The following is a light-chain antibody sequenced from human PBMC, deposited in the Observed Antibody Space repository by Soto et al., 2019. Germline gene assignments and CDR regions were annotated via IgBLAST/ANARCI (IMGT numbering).Light chain of an antibody. Sequence: DIQMNQSPASISVSVWDRDTITCRKSQSINNYLNWYKQKPGKAPKLLIYKASSLESGVPSRFSGSGSGTEFTLTISGLQPDDFATYYLQQYNSYSSCWFGQGTKLDI. J-gene: IGKJ1*01. CDR2: KAS. CDR3: QQYNSYSSCW. V-gene: IGKV1-5*03. CDR1: QSINNY.